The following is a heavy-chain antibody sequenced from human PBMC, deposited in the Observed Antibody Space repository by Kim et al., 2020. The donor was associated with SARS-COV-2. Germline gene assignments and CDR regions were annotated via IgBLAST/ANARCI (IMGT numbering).Heavy chain of an antibody. Sequence: YYSGSTYYNPSLKSRVTISVDTSKNQFSLKRSSVTAADTAVYYCARLRWAVAGTLIDLWG. V-gene: IGHV4-39*01. CDR3: ARLRWAVAGTLIDL. CDR2: YYSGST. D-gene: IGHD6-19*01. J-gene: IGHJ6*01.